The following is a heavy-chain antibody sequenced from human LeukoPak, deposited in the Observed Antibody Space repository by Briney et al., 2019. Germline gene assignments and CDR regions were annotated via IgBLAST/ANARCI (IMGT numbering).Heavy chain of an antibody. CDR2: IYYTGST. Sequence: GSLRLSCAASGFTVSSYEMNWIRQPPGKGLEWIGYIYYTGSTNYNPSLKSRVTMSVDTSKNQFSLNLKSVTPEDTAVYYCARNLIPEQLVLNFWGQGTLVTVSS. CDR1: GFTVSSYE. J-gene: IGHJ4*02. CDR3: ARNLIPEQLVLNF. V-gene: IGHV4-59*02. D-gene: IGHD6-13*01.